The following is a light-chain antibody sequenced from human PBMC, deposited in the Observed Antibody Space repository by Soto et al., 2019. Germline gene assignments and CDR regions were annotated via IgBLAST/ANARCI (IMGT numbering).Light chain of an antibody. CDR2: DVT. V-gene: IGLV2-14*03. J-gene: IGLJ1*01. CDR1: SSDVGGYNY. Sequence: QSALTQPRSVSGSPGQSVTISCTGTSSDVGGYNYVSWHQQHPGKAPKLIIYDVTNRPSGVSNRFSGSKTGNTASLIISGLQAEDEADYYCSSYTSTSSYVFGSGTKLTVL. CDR3: SSYTSTSSYV.